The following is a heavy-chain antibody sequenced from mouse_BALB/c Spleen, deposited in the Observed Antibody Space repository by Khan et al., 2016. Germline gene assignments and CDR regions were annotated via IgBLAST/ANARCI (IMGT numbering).Heavy chain of an antibody. D-gene: IGHD3-2*01. Sequence: VQLKQSGTVLARPGASVKMSCKASGYTFSSYWMHWVKQRPGQGLEWIGVIYPGNSDATYNQKFKGKAELTAVTSTRTAYMELSSLTNEDSAVYYCTRVDTTGYAWFAYWGQGTLVTVSA. V-gene: IGHV1-5*01. CDR2: IYPGNSDA. CDR1: GYTFSSYW. CDR3: TRVDTTGYAWFAY. J-gene: IGHJ3*01.